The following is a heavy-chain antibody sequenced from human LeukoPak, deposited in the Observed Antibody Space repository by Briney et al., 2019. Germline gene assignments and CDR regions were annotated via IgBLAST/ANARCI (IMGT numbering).Heavy chain of an antibody. D-gene: IGHD3-10*01. J-gene: IGHJ4*02. CDR2: IRAKAYGGTT. V-gene: IGHV3-49*04. CDR1: GFTFGDYA. Sequence: GGSLRLSCTASGFTFGDYAMSWVRQAPGKGLEWIGFIRAKAYGGTTEYAASVKGRFSISRDDSKSIAYLQMNSLKTEDTAVYYCTRGGPGDYWGQGTLVTVSS. CDR3: TRGGPGDY.